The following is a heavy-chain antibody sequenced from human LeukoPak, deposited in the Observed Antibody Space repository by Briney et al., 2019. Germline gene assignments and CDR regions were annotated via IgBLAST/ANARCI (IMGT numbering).Heavy chain of an antibody. CDR3: ARAVTYYYDSSGYPNWFDP. V-gene: IGHV1-46*01. Sequence: ASVKVSCKASGYTFTSYYMHWVRQAPGQGLEWMGIINPSGGSTSYAQKFQGRVTMTRDTSTSTVYMELSSLGSEDTAVYYCARAVTYYYDSSGYPNWFDPWGQGTLVTVSS. J-gene: IGHJ5*02. CDR1: GYTFTSYY. D-gene: IGHD3-22*01. CDR2: INPSGGST.